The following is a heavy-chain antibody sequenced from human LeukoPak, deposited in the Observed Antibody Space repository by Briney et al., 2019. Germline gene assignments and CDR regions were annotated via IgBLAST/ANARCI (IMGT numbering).Heavy chain of an antibody. CDR2: IIPILGIA. V-gene: IGHV1-69*04. J-gene: IGHJ4*02. CDR1: GGTFSSYA. D-gene: IGHD5-18*01. CDR3: ARGVREGGYSYGRYYFDY. Sequence: SVKVSCKASGGTFSSYAISWVRQAPGQGLEWMGRIIPILGIANYAQKFQGRVTITADKSTTTAYMELSSLRSEDTAVYFCARGVREGGYSYGRYYFDYWGGETLVTVSS.